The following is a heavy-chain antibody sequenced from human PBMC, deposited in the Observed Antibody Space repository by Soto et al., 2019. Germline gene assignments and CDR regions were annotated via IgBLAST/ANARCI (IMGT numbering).Heavy chain of an antibody. V-gene: IGHV4-30-4*01. Sequence: SETLSLTCTVSGGSISSGDYYRSWIRQPPGKGLEWIGYIYYSGSTYYNPSLKSRVTISVDTSKNQFSLKLSSVTAADTAVYYCARDCIAAAGRVGGDSYYGMDVWGQGTTVTVSS. CDR2: IYYSGST. J-gene: IGHJ6*02. D-gene: IGHD6-13*01. CDR3: ARDCIAAAGRVGGDSYYGMDV. CDR1: GGSISSGDYY.